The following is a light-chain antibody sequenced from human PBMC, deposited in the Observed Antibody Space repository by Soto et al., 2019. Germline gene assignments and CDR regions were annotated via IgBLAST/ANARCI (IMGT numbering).Light chain of an antibody. J-gene: IGKJ3*01. CDR3: QQSYSTLLFT. V-gene: IGKV1-39*01. Sequence: DIQMTQSPSSLSASVEDRVIITCRASQSISNHLNWYQQKPGKAPKLLIFAASSLQSGVPSRFSGSRSGPDFTLTISSLQPEDFATYYCQQSYSTLLFTFGPGTKVDIK. CDR1: QSISNH. CDR2: AAS.